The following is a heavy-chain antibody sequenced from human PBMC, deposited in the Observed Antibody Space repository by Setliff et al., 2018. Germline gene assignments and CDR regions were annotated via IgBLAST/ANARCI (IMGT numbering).Heavy chain of an antibody. J-gene: IGHJ5*02. D-gene: IGHD2-8*01. CDR1: GFTLSDYF. Sequence: GASVKVSCKASGFTLSDYFIHWVHQAPGQGLEWMGWINPNSGGTNYAQRFQGRVTMTRDTSISTAYMELNRLTSDDAAMYYCARAGGTYCSNGVCHNWFDPWGQGTLVTVSS. CDR2: INPNSGGT. CDR3: ARAGGTYCSNGVCHNWFDP. V-gene: IGHV1-2*02.